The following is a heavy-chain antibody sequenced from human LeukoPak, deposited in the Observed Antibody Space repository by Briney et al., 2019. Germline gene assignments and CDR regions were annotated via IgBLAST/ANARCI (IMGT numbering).Heavy chain of an antibody. J-gene: IGHJ4*02. V-gene: IGHV3-21*01. CDR3: ARDQGTNGVCNDY. CDR1: GFTFSSYS. Sequence: PWGSLRLSCSASGFTFSSYSMNWVRQAPGKGLEWVSSISSSSSYIYYADSVKGRFTISRDNAKNSLYLQMNSLRAEDTAVYYCARDQGTNGVCNDYWGRGTLVTVSS. CDR2: ISSSSSYI. D-gene: IGHD2-8*01.